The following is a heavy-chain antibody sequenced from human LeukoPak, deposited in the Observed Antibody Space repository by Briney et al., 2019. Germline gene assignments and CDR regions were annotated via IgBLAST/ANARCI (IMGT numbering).Heavy chain of an antibody. CDR1: GFTFSNYW. Sequence: GGSLRLSCAASGFTFSNYWMSWVRQAPGKGLEWVANIKQDGSERCYVDSVKGRFTISRDNAKNSLYLQMNSLRAEDTAVYYCARDRWELLSNSYHYCGLDVWGQGTTVTVSS. J-gene: IGHJ6*02. CDR3: ARDRWELLSNSYHYCGLDV. D-gene: IGHD2-15*01. CDR2: IKQDGSER. V-gene: IGHV3-7*01.